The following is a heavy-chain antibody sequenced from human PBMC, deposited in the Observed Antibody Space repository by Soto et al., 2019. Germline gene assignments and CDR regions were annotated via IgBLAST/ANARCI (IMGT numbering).Heavy chain of an antibody. CDR1: GFIFSNYV. CDR3: AKRPRALLTFDY. CDR2: ISDSGGTS. D-gene: IGHD1-26*01. V-gene: IGHV3-23*04. J-gene: IGHJ4*02. Sequence: EVQLVDSGGGLVQPGGSLRLSCAASGFIFSNYVMSWVRQAPGKGLEWVSSISDSGGTSYYADSVKGRFTISRDNSKKTRYLQINSLRAEDTAIYYCAKRPRALLTFDYWGEGTLVTVSS.